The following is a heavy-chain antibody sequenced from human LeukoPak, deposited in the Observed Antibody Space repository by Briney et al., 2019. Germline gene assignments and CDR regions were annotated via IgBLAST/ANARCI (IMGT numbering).Heavy chain of an antibody. CDR1: GFTVSSNY. Sequence: GGSLRLSCAASGFTVSSNYMSWVRQAPGKGLEWVSVIYSGGSTYYADSVKGRFTISRDNAKNSQYLQLNSLRVEDTAVYYCARAPYGSNSGGGYFDYWGQGTLVTVSS. D-gene: IGHD4-23*01. CDR2: IYSGGST. V-gene: IGHV3-53*01. CDR3: ARAPYGSNSGGGYFDY. J-gene: IGHJ4*02.